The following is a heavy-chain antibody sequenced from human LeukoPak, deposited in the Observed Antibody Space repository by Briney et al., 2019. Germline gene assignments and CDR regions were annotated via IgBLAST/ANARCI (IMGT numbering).Heavy chain of an antibody. CDR2: IYYSGST. CDR3: ARYHGDYGLDY. D-gene: IGHD4-17*01. V-gene: IGHV4-59*01. CDR1: GGSISSYY. J-gene: IGHJ4*02. Sequence: SETLSLTCTVSGGSISSYYWSWLRQPPGKGLEWIGYIYYSGSTNYNPSLRSRVTISVDTSKNQFSLKLSSVTAADTAVYYCARYHGDYGLDYWGQGTLVTVSS.